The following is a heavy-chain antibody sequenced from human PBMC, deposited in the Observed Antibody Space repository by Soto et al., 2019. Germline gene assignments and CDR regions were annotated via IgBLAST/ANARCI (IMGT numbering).Heavy chain of an antibody. V-gene: IGHV3-73*01. J-gene: IGHJ6*03. Sequence: GGSLRLSCAASGFTFSSYDMSRVLQASGKGLEWVGRIRSKANSYATAYAASVKGRFTISRDDSKNTAYLQMNSLKTEDTAVYYCICSWYFRGYYYMDVWGKGTTVTVSS. CDR3: ICSWYFRGYYYMDV. CDR1: GFTFSSYD. CDR2: IRSKANSYAT. D-gene: IGHD6-13*01.